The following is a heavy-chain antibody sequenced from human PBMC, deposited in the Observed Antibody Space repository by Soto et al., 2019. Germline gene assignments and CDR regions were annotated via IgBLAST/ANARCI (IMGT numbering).Heavy chain of an antibody. V-gene: IGHV3-21*01. CDR3: ARDYEVTMIVVVGYGMDV. CDR1: GFTFSSYS. J-gene: IGHJ6*02. CDR2: ISSSSSYI. Sequence: GGSLRLSCAASGFTFSSYSMNWVRQAPGKGLEWVSSISSSSSYIYYADSVKGRFTISRDNAKNSLYLQMNSLRAEDTAVYYCARDYEVTMIVVVGYGMDVWGQGTTVTVSS. D-gene: IGHD3-22*01.